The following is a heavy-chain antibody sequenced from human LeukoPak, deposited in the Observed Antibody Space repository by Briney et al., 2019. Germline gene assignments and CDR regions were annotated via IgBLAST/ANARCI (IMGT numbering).Heavy chain of an antibody. D-gene: IGHD3-22*01. CDR2: ISGSGGST. CDR1: GFTFRNYA. J-gene: IGHJ4*02. V-gene: IGHV3-23*01. Sequence: GGSLRLSCAASGFTFRNYAMSWVRQAPGKGLEWVSAISGSGGSTYYADSVKGRFTISRNNSKNTLYLQMNSLRAEDTAVYYCAKELDSSGYFDFWGQGTLVTVSS. CDR3: AKELDSSGYFDF.